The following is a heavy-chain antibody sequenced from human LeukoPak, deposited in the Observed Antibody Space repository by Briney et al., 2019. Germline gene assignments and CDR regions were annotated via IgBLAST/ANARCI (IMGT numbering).Heavy chain of an antibody. D-gene: IGHD3-10*01. J-gene: IGHJ4*02. CDR3: ASTPLYGSGSYYNY. CDR1: GYTFTGYY. V-gene: IGHV1-2*04. Sequence: WASVKVSCKASGYTFTGYYMHWVRQAPGQGLEWMGWINLKSGGTNYAQKFQGWVTMTRDTSISTAYMELSRLRSDDTAVYYCASTPLYGSGSYYNYWGQGTLVTVSS. CDR2: INLKSGGT.